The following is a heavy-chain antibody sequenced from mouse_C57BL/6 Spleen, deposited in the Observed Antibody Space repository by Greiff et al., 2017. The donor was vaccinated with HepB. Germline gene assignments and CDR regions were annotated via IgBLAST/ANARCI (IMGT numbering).Heavy chain of an antibody. Sequence: VKLQESGAELVKPGASVKISCKASGYAFSSYWMNWVKQRPGKGLEWIGQIYPGDGDTNYNGKFKGKATLTADKSSSTAYMQLSSLTSEDSAVYFCARDDYHYFDYWGQGTTLTVSS. D-gene: IGHD2-4*01. CDR2: IYPGDGDT. V-gene: IGHV1-80*01. CDR3: ARDDYHYFDY. J-gene: IGHJ2*01. CDR1: GYAFSSYW.